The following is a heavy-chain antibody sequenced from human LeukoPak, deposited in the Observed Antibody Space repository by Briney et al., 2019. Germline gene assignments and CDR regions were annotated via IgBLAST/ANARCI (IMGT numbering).Heavy chain of an antibody. CDR2: MNPNSGNT. J-gene: IGHJ6*02. CDR3: ASPYSYCSSTSCHYYPYYYGMDV. CDR1: GYTFTSYD. V-gene: IGHV1-8*01. D-gene: IGHD2-2*01. Sequence: ASVKVSCKASGYTFTSYDINWVRQATGQGLEWMGWMNPNSGNTGYAQKFQGRVTMTRNTSISTAYMELSSLRSEDTAVYYCASPYSYCSSTSCHYYPYYYGMDVWGQGTTVTVSS.